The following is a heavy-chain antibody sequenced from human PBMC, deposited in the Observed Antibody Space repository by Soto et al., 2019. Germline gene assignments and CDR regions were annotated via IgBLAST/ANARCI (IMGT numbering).Heavy chain of an antibody. J-gene: IGHJ4*02. D-gene: IGHD5-12*01. CDR3: AGRDGYNYGLDY. CDR1: GFSFRPYA. CDR2: ISGSGGST. V-gene: IGHV3-23*01. Sequence: LRLSCAASGFSFRPYAMSWLRQAPGKGLEWVSAISGSGGSTYYADSLNGRFTISRDNSKNTRYLQMNSLRAEDTAVYYCAGRDGYNYGLDYWGQGTLVTVS.